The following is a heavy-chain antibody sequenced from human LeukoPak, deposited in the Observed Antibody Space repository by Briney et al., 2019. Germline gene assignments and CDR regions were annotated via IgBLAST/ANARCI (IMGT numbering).Heavy chain of an antibody. CDR1: GFSFSSYG. J-gene: IGHJ4*02. CDR2: IRYDGSNK. Sequence: GGSLRLSCAASGFSFSSYGMDWVRQAPGKGLQWVAFIRYDGSNKYYADSVKGRFTISRDDSKNTLYLQMNRLRAEDTAVYYCAKESESYDSSGSTFDYWGQGTLVTVSS. CDR3: AKESESYDSSGSTFDY. D-gene: IGHD3-22*01. V-gene: IGHV3-30*02.